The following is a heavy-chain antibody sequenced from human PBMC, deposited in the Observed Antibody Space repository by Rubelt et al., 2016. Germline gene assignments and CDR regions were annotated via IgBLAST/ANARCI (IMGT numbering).Heavy chain of an antibody. Sequence: QLQLQESGPGLVKPSETLSLTCTVSGGSISSSSYYWGWIRQPPGKGLEWIGYIYYSGSTFYNPSLKGRVTISVDTSKNQFSLKLSSVTAADTAVYYCARLWFGEFHPGYWGQGTLVTVSS. D-gene: IGHD3-10*01. CDR1: GGSISSSSYY. CDR2: IYYSGST. CDR3: ARLWFGEFHPGY. J-gene: IGHJ4*02. V-gene: IGHV4-39*01.